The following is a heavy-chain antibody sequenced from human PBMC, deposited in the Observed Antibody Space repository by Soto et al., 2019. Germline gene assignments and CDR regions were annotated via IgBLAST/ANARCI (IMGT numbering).Heavy chain of an antibody. CDR3: ARDPKRGMMDY. J-gene: IGHJ4*02. CDR1: GFTFSSYG. CDR2: IWYDGSNK. V-gene: IGHV3-33*01. D-gene: IGHD7-27*01. Sequence: QVQLVESGGGVVQPGRSLRLSCAASGFTFSSYGMHWVRQAPGKGLEWVAVIWYDGSNKYYADSVKGRFTISRDNSKNTLYLQMNSLRAEDTAVYYCARDPKRGMMDYWVQGALVTVSS.